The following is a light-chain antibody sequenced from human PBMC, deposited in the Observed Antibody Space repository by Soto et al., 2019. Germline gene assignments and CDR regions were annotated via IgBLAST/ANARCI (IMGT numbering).Light chain of an antibody. Sequence: QSALTQPASVSGSLGRSITISCTGTSSDVGSYNLVSWYQQHPGKAPKLMIYEGSKRPSGVSNRFSGSKSGNTASLTISGLQAEDEADYYCCSYAGSSTCVFGGGTKMTVL. CDR2: EGS. J-gene: IGLJ3*02. CDR3: CSYAGSSTCV. CDR1: SSDVGSYNL. V-gene: IGLV2-23*01.